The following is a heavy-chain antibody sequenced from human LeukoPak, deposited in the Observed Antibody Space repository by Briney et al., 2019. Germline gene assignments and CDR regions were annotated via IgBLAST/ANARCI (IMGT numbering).Heavy chain of an antibody. D-gene: IGHD6-13*01. V-gene: IGHV3-21*01. CDR2: ISSRNSYI. J-gene: IGHJ4*02. Sequence: GGSLRLSCAASGFPLRSYAMSWVRQAPGKGLEWVSSISSRNSYIYYADSEKGRFTISRDNAKNSLYLQMNSLRAEDTAVYYCAREFTGIAAAGTAFDYWGQGTLVTVSS. CDR3: AREFTGIAAAGTAFDY. CDR1: GFPLRSYA.